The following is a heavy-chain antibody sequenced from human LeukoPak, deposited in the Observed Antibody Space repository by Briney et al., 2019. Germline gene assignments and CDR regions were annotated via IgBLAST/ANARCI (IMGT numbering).Heavy chain of an antibody. CDR1: GGSISSNNW. Sequence: SGTLSLTCAVSGGSISSNNWWGWVRQPPGKGLEWIGYIYYSGSTYYNPSLKSRVTISVDTSKNQFSLKLSSVTAADTAVYYCPRGRWLFGYYFDYWGQGTLVTVSS. D-gene: IGHD3-22*01. CDR2: IYYSGST. J-gene: IGHJ4*02. V-gene: IGHV4-4*02. CDR3: PRGRWLFGYYFDY.